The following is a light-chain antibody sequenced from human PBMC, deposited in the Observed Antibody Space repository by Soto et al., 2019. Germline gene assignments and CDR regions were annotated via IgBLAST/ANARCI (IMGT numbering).Light chain of an antibody. CDR1: QSISSSY. CDR2: GAS. CDR3: QQFRT. Sequence: DIVLTQSPGTLSLSPGERATLSCRASQSISSSYLAWYQQKPGQAPRLLIYGASSRATGIPDRFSGSGSGTDFTLTISRPEPEDFAVYYCQQFRTFGPGTKVDIK. V-gene: IGKV3-20*01. J-gene: IGKJ3*01.